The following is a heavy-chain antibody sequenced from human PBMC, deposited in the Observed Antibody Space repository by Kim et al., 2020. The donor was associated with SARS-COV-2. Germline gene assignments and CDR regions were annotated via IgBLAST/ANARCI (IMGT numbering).Heavy chain of an antibody. CDR1: GFTFSSYG. V-gene: IGHV3-30*18. Sequence: GGSLRLSCAASGFTFSSYGMHWVRQAPGKGLEWVAVISYDGSNKYYADSVKGRFTISRDNSKNTLYLQMNSLRAEDTAVYYCAKDQYCGGDCYFSHYYYYGMDVWGQGTTVTVSS. J-gene: IGHJ6*02. CDR3: AKDQYCGGDCYFSHYYYYGMDV. CDR2: ISYDGSNK. D-gene: IGHD2-21*02.